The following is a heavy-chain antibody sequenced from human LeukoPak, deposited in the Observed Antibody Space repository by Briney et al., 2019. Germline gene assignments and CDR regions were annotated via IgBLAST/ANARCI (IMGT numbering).Heavy chain of an antibody. Sequence: SETLSLTCTVSGGSISSYYWSWIRQPPGKGLEWIGYIYYSGSTNYNPSLKSRVTISVDTSKNQFSLKLSSVTAADTAVYYCARRGGYSGYDFDYWGQGTLVTVS. CDR1: GGSISSYY. CDR3: ARRGGYSGYDFDY. J-gene: IGHJ4*02. CDR2: IYYSGST. D-gene: IGHD5-12*01. V-gene: IGHV4-59*08.